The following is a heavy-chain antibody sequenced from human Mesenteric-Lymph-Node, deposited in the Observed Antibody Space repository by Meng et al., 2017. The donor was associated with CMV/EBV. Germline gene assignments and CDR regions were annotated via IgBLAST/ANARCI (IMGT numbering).Heavy chain of an antibody. D-gene: IGHD3-10*01. Sequence: SETLSLTCTVSGGSISSYYWSWIRQPPGKGLEWIGYIYYSGSTNYNPSLKSRVTISVDTSKNQFSLKLSSVTAADTAVYYCATDRGSVTPDYWGQGTLVTVSS. CDR2: IYYSGST. CDR3: ATDRGSVTPDY. J-gene: IGHJ4*02. V-gene: IGHV4-59*01. CDR1: GGSISSYY.